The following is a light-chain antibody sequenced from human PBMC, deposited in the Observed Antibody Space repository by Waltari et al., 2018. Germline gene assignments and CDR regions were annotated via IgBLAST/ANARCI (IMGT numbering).Light chain of an antibody. CDR1: AIGSKS. CDR2: DDS. V-gene: IGLV3-21*02. CDR3: QVWDNNSDHWV. Sequence: SYVLTQPPSVSVTPGQTATIACGGPAIGSKSVHWYQQKPGQAPILVVHDDSDRPSGIPERFSGSNSGNAATLTISRVETGDEADYFCQVWDNNSDHWVFGGGTKLTVL. J-gene: IGLJ3*02.